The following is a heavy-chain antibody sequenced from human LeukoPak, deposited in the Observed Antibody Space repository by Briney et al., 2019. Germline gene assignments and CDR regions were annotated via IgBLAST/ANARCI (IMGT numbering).Heavy chain of an antibody. CDR1: GFNVSRNY. Sequence: PGGSLRLSCAASGFNVSRNYMSWVRQAPGKGLEWVSVLYTGGNTYYADSVKGRFTISRDNSESMLYLQMNSLRVEDTAVYYCARQGYCSGGTCLLFDYWGQGTLVTVSS. CDR2: LYTGGNT. D-gene: IGHD2-15*01. V-gene: IGHV3-53*01. CDR3: ARQGYCSGGTCLLFDY. J-gene: IGHJ4*02.